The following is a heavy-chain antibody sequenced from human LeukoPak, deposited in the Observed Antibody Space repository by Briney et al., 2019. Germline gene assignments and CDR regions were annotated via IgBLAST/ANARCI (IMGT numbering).Heavy chain of an antibody. J-gene: IGHJ6*02. CDR3: ARDLVVPAAHDTYYYGMDV. CDR2: ISYDGSNK. CDR1: GFTFSTYS. D-gene: IGHD2-2*01. Sequence: GGSLRLSCAASGFTFSTYSMNWVRQAPGKGLEWVAVISYDGSNKYYADSVKGRFTISRDNSKNTLYLQMNSLRAEDTAVYYCARDLVVPAAHDTYYYGMDVWGQGTTVTVSS. V-gene: IGHV3-30*03.